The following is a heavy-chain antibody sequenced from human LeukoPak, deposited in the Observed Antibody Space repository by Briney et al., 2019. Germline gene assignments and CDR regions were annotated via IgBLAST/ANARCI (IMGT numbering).Heavy chain of an antibody. J-gene: IGHJ4*02. CDR1: GFTVSSNY. CDR2: IYSGGST. Sequence: GGSLRLSYAASGFTVSSNYMSWVRQAPGKGLEWVSVIYSGGSTYYADSVKGRFTISRDNSKNTLYLQMNSLRAEDTAVYYCARSVRPSRLGYWGQGTLVTVSS. V-gene: IGHV3-53*01. D-gene: IGHD3-10*01. CDR3: ARSVRPSRLGY.